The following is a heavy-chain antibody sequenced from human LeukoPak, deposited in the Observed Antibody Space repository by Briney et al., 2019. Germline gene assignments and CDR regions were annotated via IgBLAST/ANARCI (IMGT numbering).Heavy chain of an antibody. D-gene: IGHD5-18*01. CDR3: ARVGGYSYGYLPYYFDY. CDR1: GFTFDDYG. V-gene: IGHV3-20*04. Sequence: GGSLRLSCAASGFTFDDYGMSWVRQAPGKGLEWVSGINWNGGSTGYADSVKGRFTISRDNAKNSLYLQMNSLRAEDTALYYCARVGGYSYGYLPYYFDYWGQGTLVTVSS. CDR2: INWNGGST. J-gene: IGHJ4*02.